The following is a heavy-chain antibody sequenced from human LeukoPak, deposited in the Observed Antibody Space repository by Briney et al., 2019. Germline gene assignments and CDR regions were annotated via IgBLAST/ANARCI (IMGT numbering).Heavy chain of an antibody. V-gene: IGHV1-24*01. CDR2: FDPEDGET. J-gene: IGHJ4*02. D-gene: IGHD1-26*01. CDR1: GYTLTELS. CDR3: ANLGGRRGPFDY. Sequence: GASVKVSCKVSGYTLTELSMHWVRQAPGKGLEWMGGFDPEDGETIYAQKFQGRVTMTEDTSTDTAYMELSSLRAEDTAVYYCANLGGRRGPFDYWGQGTLVTVSS.